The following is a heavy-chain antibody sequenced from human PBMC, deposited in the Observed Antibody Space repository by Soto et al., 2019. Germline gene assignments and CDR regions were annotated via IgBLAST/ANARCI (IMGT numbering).Heavy chain of an antibody. Sequence: PGGPLRPPGAAPVLTLSDTWVSWVRQAKGKGLKWEANISQDGSEKYYVDSVKGRFTITRDNAKNSLYLQMNSLRAEVKAVYSCARIVAGYWGQGTLVTVSS. D-gene: IGHD2-21*01. CDR1: VLTLSDTW. V-gene: IGHV3-7*01. J-gene: IGHJ4*02. CDR3: ARIVAGY. CDR2: ISQDGSEK.